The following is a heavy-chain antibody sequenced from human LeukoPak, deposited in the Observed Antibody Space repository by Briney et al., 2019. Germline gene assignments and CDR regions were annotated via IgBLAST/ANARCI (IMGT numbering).Heavy chain of an antibody. Sequence: GGSLRLSCAASGFTFDDYGMSWVRQAPGKGLEWVSGINWNGGSTGYADSGKGRFTISRDNAKNSLYLQMNSLRAEDTALYYCARGGTYYYDSSGIGLSFAYWGQGTLVTVAS. CDR1: GFTFDDYG. J-gene: IGHJ4*02. D-gene: IGHD3-22*01. CDR2: INWNGGST. CDR3: ARGGTYYYDSSGIGLSFAY. V-gene: IGHV3-20*04.